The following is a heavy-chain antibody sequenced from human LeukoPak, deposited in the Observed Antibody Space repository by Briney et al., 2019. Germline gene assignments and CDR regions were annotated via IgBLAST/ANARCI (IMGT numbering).Heavy chain of an antibody. D-gene: IGHD3-3*01. CDR2: INHSGST. CDR3: ARLPRWAIFGVVKDY. J-gene: IGHJ4*02. Sequence: PSETLSLTCTVSGGSFSSYYWSWIRQPPGKGLEWIGEINHSGSTNYNPSLKSRVTISVDTSKNQFSLKLSSVTAADTAVYYCARLPRWAIFGVVKDYWGQGTLVTVSS. CDR1: GGSFSSYY. V-gene: IGHV4-34*01.